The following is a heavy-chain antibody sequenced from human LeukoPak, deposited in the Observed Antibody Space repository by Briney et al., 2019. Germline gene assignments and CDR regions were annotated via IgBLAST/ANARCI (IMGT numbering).Heavy chain of an antibody. D-gene: IGHD2-2*01. CDR3: ARDRTPIVVVPAAPFDY. Sequence: VGSLRLSCAASGFTFSSYLMSWARQAPGKGLEWVGNIKEDGSEKYYVDSVKGRFTISRDNAKNSLYLQMNSLRAEDTAVYYCARDRTPIVVVPAAPFDYWGQGTLVTVSS. CDR1: GFTFSSYL. V-gene: IGHV3-7*01. CDR2: IKEDGSEK. J-gene: IGHJ4*02.